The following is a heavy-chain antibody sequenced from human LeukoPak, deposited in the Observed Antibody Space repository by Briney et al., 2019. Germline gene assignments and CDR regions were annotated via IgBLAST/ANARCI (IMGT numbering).Heavy chain of an antibody. CDR1: GGSISSYY. CDR2: IYYSGST. D-gene: IGHD3-3*01. Sequence: SETLSLTCTVSGGSISSYYWSWIRQPPGKGLEWIGYIYYSGSTNYNPSLKSRVTISVDTSKNQFSLKLSPVTAADTAVYYCARFGPYDFWSGYYLSNWFDPWGQGTLVTVSS. V-gene: IGHV4-59*01. CDR3: ARFGPYDFWSGYYLSNWFDP. J-gene: IGHJ5*02.